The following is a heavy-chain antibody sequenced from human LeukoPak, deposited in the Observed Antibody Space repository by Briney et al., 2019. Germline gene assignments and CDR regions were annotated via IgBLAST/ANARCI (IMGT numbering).Heavy chain of an antibody. CDR2: ISSSSSYI. J-gene: IGHJ6*02. D-gene: IGHD3-10*01. CDR3: ARDFIIQVGYYGSGSSYYYYGMDV. V-gene: IGHV3-21*01. Sequence: PGGFLRLSCAASGFTFSSYSMNWVRQAPGKGLEWVSSISSSSSYIYYADSVKGRFTISRDNAKNSLYLQMNSLRAEDTAVYYCARDFIIQVGYYGSGSSYYYYGMDVWGQGTTVTVSS. CDR1: GFTFSSYS.